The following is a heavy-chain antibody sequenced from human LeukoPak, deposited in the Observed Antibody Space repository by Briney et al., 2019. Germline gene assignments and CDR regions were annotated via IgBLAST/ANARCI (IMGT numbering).Heavy chain of an antibody. CDR2: INPNSGGT. Sequence: GASVKVSCKASGYTFTSYGISWVRQAPGQGLEWMGWINPNSGGTNFAQKFQGRVAMTRDTSISTAYLELGSLRSDDTAVYFCARARWQLVPYFDSWGQGTLVTVSS. CDR1: GYTFTSYG. V-gene: IGHV1-2*02. J-gene: IGHJ4*02. D-gene: IGHD6-6*01. CDR3: ARARWQLVPYFDS.